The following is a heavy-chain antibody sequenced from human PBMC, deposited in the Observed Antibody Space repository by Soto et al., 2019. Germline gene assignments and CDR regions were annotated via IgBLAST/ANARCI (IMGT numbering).Heavy chain of an antibody. J-gene: IGHJ6*02. V-gene: IGHV4-39*07. CDR1: GGSISSSSYY. D-gene: IGHD5-18*01. Sequence: PSETLSHTCTVSGGSISSSSYYWGWIRQPPGKGLEWIGNIYYSGNTYYNPSLKSRVTISVDTSKNQFSLKLSSVTAADTAVYYCARDMASYGSLLGMDVWGQGTTVTVSS. CDR2: IYYSGNT. CDR3: ARDMASYGSLLGMDV.